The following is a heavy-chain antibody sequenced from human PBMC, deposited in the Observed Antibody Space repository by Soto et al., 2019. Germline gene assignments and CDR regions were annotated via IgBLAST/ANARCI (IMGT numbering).Heavy chain of an antibody. D-gene: IGHD2-21*01. CDR1: GYSFTSYW. J-gene: IGHJ6*03. V-gene: IGHV5-51*01. Sequence: HGESLKISCKGSGYSFTSYWIGWVRQMPGKGLEWMGIIYPGDSDTRYSPSFQGQVTISADKSISTAYLQWSSLKASDTAMYYCARHNTMWGGAAATGTGGYYMDVWGKGTTVTVSS. CDR2: IYPGDSDT. CDR3: ARHNTMWGGAAATGTGGYYMDV.